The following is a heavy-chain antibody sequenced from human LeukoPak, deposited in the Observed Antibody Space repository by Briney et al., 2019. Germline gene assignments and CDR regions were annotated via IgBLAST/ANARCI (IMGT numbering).Heavy chain of an antibody. CDR1: GYTFTGYY. CDR2: INPNSGGT. V-gene: IGHV1-2*02. Sequence: ASVKVSCKAPGYTFTGYYIHWVRQAPGQGLEWMGWINPNSGGTNYAQKFQGRVTMTRDTSISTAYMELSRLRSDDTAVYYCARDLVVVPAASYYYYYGMDVWGQGTTVTVSS. CDR3: ARDLVVVPAASYYYYYGMDV. D-gene: IGHD2-2*01. J-gene: IGHJ6*02.